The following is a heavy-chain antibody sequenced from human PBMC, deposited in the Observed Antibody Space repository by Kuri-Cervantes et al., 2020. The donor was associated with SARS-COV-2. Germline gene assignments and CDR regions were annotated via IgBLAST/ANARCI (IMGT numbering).Heavy chain of an antibody. CDR3: AKCVVGANVEAFDI. D-gene: IGHD1-26*01. V-gene: IGHV3-21*04. CDR2: ISSSSSYI. CDR1: GFTFSSYS. J-gene: IGHJ3*02. Sequence: ETLSLTCAASGFTFSSYSMNWVRQAPGKGLEWVSSISSSSSYIYYADSVKGRFTISRDNSKNMLYLQMNSLRAEDTAVYYCAKCVVGANVEAFDIWGQGTMVTVSS.